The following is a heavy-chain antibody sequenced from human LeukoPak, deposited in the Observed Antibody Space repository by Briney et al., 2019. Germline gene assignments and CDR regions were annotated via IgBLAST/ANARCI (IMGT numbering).Heavy chain of an antibody. CDR2: ISYDGSNK. V-gene: IGHV3-30-3*01. Sequence: GGSLRLSCAASGFTFSSYAMHWVRQAPGKGLEWVAVISYDGSNKYYADSVKGRFTISRDNSKNTLYLQMNSLRAEDTAVYYCARDPGIWSGYPYYYYGMDVWGQGTTVTVSS. D-gene: IGHD3-3*01. CDR3: ARDPGIWSGYPYYYYGMDV. J-gene: IGHJ6*02. CDR1: GFTFSSYA.